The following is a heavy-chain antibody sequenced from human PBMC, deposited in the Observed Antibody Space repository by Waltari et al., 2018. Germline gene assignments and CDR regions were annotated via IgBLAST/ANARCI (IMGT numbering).Heavy chain of an antibody. CDR3: ARHPNYVWGSYRSGGNDAFDI. CDR1: GYSFTSYW. Sequence: EVQLVQSGAEVKKPGESLKISCKGSGYSFTSYWIGWVRQMPGRGRDWMGITYPVDSDTRYSPSFQGQSTISADKSISTAYLQWSSLKASDTAMYYCARHPNYVWGSYRSGGNDAFDIWGQGTMVTVSS. D-gene: IGHD3-16*02. CDR2: TYPVDSDT. V-gene: IGHV5-51*01. J-gene: IGHJ3*02.